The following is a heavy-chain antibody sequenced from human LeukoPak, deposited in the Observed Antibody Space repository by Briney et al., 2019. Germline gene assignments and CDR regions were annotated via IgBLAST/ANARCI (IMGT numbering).Heavy chain of an antibody. Sequence: GGSLRLSCAASGFTFSNYGMHWVRQAPGKGLEWVTVISYDASNRYYADSVRGRFTISRDNSKNTLYLQMNSLRAEDTAVYYCAKDRGSLAAAGSLNYYFDYWGQGTLVTVSS. V-gene: IGHV3-30*18. J-gene: IGHJ4*02. D-gene: IGHD6-13*01. CDR1: GFTFSNYG. CDR2: ISYDASNR. CDR3: AKDRGSLAAAGSLNYYFDY.